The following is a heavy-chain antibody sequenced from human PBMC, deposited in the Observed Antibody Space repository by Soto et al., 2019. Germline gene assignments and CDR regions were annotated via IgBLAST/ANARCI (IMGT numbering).Heavy chain of an antibody. CDR1: GGSISSYY. V-gene: IGHV4-59*01. CDR2: IYYSGST. D-gene: IGHD4-4*01. CDR3: ARDRSYSSYYYYYYALDV. Sequence: SETLSLTCTVSGGSISSYYWSWIRQPPGKGLEWIGYIYYSGSTNYNPSLKSRVTISVDTSKNQFSLKLSSVTAADTAVYFCARDRSYSSYYYYYYALDVWGQGTTVTVSS. J-gene: IGHJ6*02.